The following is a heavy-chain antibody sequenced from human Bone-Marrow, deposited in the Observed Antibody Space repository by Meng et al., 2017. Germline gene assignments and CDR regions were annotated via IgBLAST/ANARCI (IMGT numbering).Heavy chain of an antibody. D-gene: IGHD3-10*01. CDR3: ARDPGTGHY. CDR2: ISSSSSYI. V-gene: IGHV3-21*01. CDR1: GFTFSSYS. J-gene: IGHJ4*02. Sequence: RVWSGGGLVKSGGSLRLSCAASGFTFSSYSMNRVRQAPGKGLEWVSSISSSSSYIYYADSVKGRFTISRDNAKNSLYLQMNSLRAEDTAVYYCARDPGTGHYWGQGTLVTVSS.